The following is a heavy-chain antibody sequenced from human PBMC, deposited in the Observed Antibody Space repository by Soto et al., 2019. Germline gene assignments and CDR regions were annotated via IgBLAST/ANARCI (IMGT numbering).Heavy chain of an antibody. J-gene: IGHJ6*02. CDR1: GYTFTSYD. Sequence: GASVKVSCKASGYTFTSYDINWARQATGQGLEWMGWMNPNSGNTGYAQKFQGRVTMTRNTSISTAYMELSSLRSEDTAVYYCARGIKGTHYDILTGLQSHSYYYYGMDVWGQGTTVTVSS. D-gene: IGHD3-9*01. V-gene: IGHV1-8*01. CDR2: MNPNSGNT. CDR3: ARGIKGTHYDILTGLQSHSYYYYGMDV.